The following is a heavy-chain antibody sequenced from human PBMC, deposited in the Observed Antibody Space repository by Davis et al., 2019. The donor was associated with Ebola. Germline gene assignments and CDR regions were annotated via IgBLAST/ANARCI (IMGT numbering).Heavy chain of an antibody. J-gene: IGHJ3*01. D-gene: IGHD4-17*01. CDR2: LYAGAGGST. CDR3: ARGRYGDGDY. V-gene: IGHV3-53*01. Sequence: PGGSLRLSCAPSGFTVSANYMTWVRQAPGKGLEWVSILYAGAGGSTYYADSVKGRFTISGDTSKNTLYLQMNNLRVGDTAVYYCARGRYGDGDYWGQGTMVTVSS. CDR1: GFTVSANY.